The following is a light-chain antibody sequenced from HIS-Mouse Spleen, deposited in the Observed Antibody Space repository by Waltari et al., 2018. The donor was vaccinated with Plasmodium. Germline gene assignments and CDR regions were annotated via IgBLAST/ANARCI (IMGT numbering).Light chain of an antibody. V-gene: IGLV3-19*01. CDR3: NSRDSSGNHLV. Sequence: SSELTQAPAVSVALGQPVRITCQGDSLRSYYASWYQQKPAQPPVLFIQGKTNRPSGIPDRSSGSSSGNTASLTITGAQAEDEADYYCNSRDSSGNHLVFGGGTKLTVL. J-gene: IGLJ2*01. CDR2: GKT. CDR1: SLRSYY.